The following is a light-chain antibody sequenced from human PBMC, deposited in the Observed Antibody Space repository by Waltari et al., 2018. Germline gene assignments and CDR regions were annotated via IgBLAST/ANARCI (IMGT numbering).Light chain of an antibody. CDR2: DVT. CDR3: CSYAGSSTFA. Sequence: QSALTQPASVSGSPGQSITISCTGTSSDVGDYNYVSCYQQHPGKAPKLMIYDVTKRPSGVSNRFSGSKSGNTASLTISGLQAEDEGDYYCCSYAGSSTFAFGGGTKLTVL. V-gene: IGLV2-23*02. J-gene: IGLJ2*01. CDR1: SSDVGDYNY.